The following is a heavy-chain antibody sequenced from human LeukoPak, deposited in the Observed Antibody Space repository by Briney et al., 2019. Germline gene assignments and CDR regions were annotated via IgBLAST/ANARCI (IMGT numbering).Heavy chain of an antibody. CDR1: GFTFSTFG. V-gene: IGHV3-7*03. CDR3: ARGGGLDV. Sequence: PEGSLRLSCATSGFTFSTFGMHWARQAPGKGLEWVASINHNGNVNYYVDSVKGRFTISRDNAKNSLYLQMSNLRAEDTAVYFCARGGGLDVWGQGATVTVSS. J-gene: IGHJ6*02. D-gene: IGHD3-16*01. CDR2: INHNGNVN.